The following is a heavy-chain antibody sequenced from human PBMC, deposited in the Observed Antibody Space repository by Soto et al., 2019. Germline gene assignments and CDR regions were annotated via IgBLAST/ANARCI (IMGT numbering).Heavy chain of an antibody. J-gene: IGHJ4*02. Sequence: PGGSLRLSCAGSEFTFSNYAMSWVRQAPGKGLEWVSAISYGGGTTYYADSVKGRFTISRDNSKNTLYLQMNSLRAEDTAVYYCVKNPGYYYDSTGYHFDYWGQGTLVTVSS. D-gene: IGHD3-22*01. CDR2: ISYGGGTT. V-gene: IGHV3-23*01. CDR3: VKNPGYYYDSTGYHFDY. CDR1: EFTFSNYA.